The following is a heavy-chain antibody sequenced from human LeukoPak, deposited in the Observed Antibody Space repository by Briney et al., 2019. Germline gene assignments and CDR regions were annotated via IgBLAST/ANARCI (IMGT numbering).Heavy chain of an antibody. CDR1: GGSISSYY. CDR2: IYHSGST. D-gene: IGHD4-17*01. V-gene: IGHV4-59*12. Sequence: PSETPSLTCTVSGGSISSYYWSWIRQPPGKGLEWIGYIYHSGSTYYNPSLKSRVTVSVDRSKNQFSLKLSSVTAADTAVYYCARASSVTHLQYFDYWGQGTLITVSS. J-gene: IGHJ4*02. CDR3: ARASSVTHLQYFDY.